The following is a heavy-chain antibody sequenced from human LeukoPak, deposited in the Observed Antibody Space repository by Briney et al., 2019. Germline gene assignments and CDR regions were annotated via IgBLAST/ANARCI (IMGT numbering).Heavy chain of an antibody. J-gene: IGHJ5*02. CDR2: IAVGSGNT. D-gene: IGHD2-2*01. V-gene: IGHV1-58*01. CDR1: GFTFTSSA. Sequence: GASVKVSCEASGFTFTSSAVQWVRQARGQRLEWIGWIAVGSGNTNYAQKFQGRVTITRDTSASTAYMKLSSLRSEDTAVYYCARAQYCSSTSCYPRVWFDPWGQGTLVTVSS. CDR3: ARAQYCSSTSCYPRVWFDP.